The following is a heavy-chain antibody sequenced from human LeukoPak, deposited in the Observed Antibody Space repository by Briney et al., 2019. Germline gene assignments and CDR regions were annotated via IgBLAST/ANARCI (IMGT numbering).Heavy chain of an antibody. V-gene: IGHV1-8*01. Sequence: GASVKVSCMASGYTFTSYDINWVRQATGQGLEWMGWMNPNSGNTGYAQKFQGRVTMTRNTSISTAYMELSSLRSEDTAVYYCARAWVVVPAAISSASAGGFDPWGQGTLVTVSS. J-gene: IGHJ5*02. D-gene: IGHD2-2*01. CDR1: GYTFTSYD. CDR3: ARAWVVVPAAISSASAGGFDP. CDR2: MNPNSGNT.